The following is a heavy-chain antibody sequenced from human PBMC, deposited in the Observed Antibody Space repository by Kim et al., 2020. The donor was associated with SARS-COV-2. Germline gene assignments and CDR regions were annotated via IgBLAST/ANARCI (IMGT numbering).Heavy chain of an antibody. CDR2: IWYDGSNK. CDR1: GFTFSSYG. V-gene: IGHV3-33*01. D-gene: IGHD3-22*01. CDR3: ARDLTYYYDSTPDY. Sequence: GGSLRLSCAASGFTFSSYGMHWVRQAPGKGLEWVAVIWYDGSNKYYADSVKGRFTISRDNSKNTLYLQMNSLRAEDTAVYYCARDLTYYYDSTPDYWGQGTVVTVSS. J-gene: IGHJ4*02.